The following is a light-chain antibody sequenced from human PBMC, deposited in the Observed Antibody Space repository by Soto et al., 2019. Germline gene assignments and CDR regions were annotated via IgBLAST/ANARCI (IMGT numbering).Light chain of an antibody. Sequence: EIVMTQTPLSSPVTLGQPASISCRSSHSLVHSNGHTYLSWLHQRPGQPPRLLIYEVSNRFSGVPDRFSGSGAGTDFTLRISRVEAEDVGVYYCMQATQSPTFGPGTKVDIK. CDR3: MQATQSPT. J-gene: IGKJ3*01. CDR2: EVS. V-gene: IGKV2-24*01. CDR1: HSLVHSNGHTY.